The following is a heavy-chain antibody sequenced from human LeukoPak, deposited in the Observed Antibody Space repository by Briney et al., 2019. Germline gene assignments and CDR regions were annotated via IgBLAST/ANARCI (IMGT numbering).Heavy chain of an antibody. Sequence: ASVKVSCKASGYTFTSYGISWVRQAPGQGLERMGWISAYNGNTNYAQKLQGRVTMTTDTSTTTAYMELRTLRSDDTAVYYCARGEGALDAFDIWGRGTMVTVSS. CDR2: ISAYNGNT. CDR3: ARGEGALDAFDI. V-gene: IGHV1-18*01. J-gene: IGHJ3*02. CDR1: GYTFTSYG.